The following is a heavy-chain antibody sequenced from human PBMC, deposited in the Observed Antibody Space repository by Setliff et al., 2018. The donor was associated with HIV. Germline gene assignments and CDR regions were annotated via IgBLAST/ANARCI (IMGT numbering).Heavy chain of an antibody. D-gene: IGHD3-22*01. V-gene: IGHV3-7*01. CDR3: ARDPRAMILVTPDAFDI. CDR2: IKQDGSEK. CDR1: GFTFSNYW. Sequence: GGSLRLSCAASGFTFSNYWMSWVRQAPGKGLEWVANIKQDGSEKYYVDSVKGRFTISRDNAKNSLYLQMNSLRAEDTAVYYCARDPRAMILVTPDAFDIWGQGTMVTVSS. J-gene: IGHJ3*02.